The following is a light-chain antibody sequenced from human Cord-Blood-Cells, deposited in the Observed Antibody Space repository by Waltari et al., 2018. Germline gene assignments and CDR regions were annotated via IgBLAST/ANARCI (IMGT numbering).Light chain of an antibody. CDR1: SSNTGSNY. V-gene: IGLV1-47*01. CDR3: AAWDDSSWV. Sequence: QSVLTQPPSASGTPGQRVTISCSGRSSNTGSNYVYWYQQLPGTAPKLLIYRNNQRPSGVPDRFSGSKSGTSASLAISGLRSEDEADYYCAAWDDSSWVFGGGTKLTVL. J-gene: IGLJ3*02. CDR2: RNN.